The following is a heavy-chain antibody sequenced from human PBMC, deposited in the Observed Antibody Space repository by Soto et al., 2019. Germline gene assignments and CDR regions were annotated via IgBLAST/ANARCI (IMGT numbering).Heavy chain of an antibody. V-gene: IGHV6-1*01. J-gene: IGHJ4*02. CDR3: ARSGTTTPPFPKQ. CDR2: TYYRSKWYN. D-gene: IGHD1-1*01. Sequence: SQTLSLTCAISGDSVSSNSAAWNWIRQSPSRGLEWLGRTYYRSKWYNDYAVSVKSRITINPDTSKNHFSLKLRSVTAADSAVYYCARSGTTTPPFPKQWGQGTLVTVSS. CDR1: GDSVSSNSAA.